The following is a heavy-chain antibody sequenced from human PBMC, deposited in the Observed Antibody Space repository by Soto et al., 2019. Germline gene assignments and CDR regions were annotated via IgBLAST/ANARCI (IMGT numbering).Heavy chain of an antibody. Sequence: SETLSLTCTFSVVSISSGDYYCSWIRQPPGKGLEWIGYIYYSGSTYYNPSLKSRVTISVDTSKNQFSLKLSSVTAADTAVYYCARVGSGATNDNWFEPWGQGTLVTVSS. CDR1: VVSISSGDYY. CDR3: ARVGSGATNDNWFEP. CDR2: IYYSGST. J-gene: IGHJ5*02. V-gene: IGHV4-30-4*01. D-gene: IGHD1-26*01.